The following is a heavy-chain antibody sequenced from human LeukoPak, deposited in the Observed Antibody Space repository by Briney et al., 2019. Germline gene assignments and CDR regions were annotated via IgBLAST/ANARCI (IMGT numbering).Heavy chain of an antibody. CDR3: ARDRGDSGYDWGNFDY. V-gene: IGHV4-39*07. CDR2: IYYSGST. CDR1: GGSISSSSYY. J-gene: IGHJ4*02. D-gene: IGHD5-12*01. Sequence: PSETLSLTCTVSGGSISSSSYYWGWIRQPPGKGLERIGSIYYSGSTHYNPSLKSRVTISVDTSKNQFSLKVRSVTAADTAVYYCARDRGDSGYDWGNFDYWGQGTLVTVSS.